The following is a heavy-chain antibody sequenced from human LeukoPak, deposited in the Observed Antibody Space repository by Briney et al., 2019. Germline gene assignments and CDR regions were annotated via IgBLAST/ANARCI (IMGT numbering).Heavy chain of an antibody. Sequence: PSETLSLTCAVYGGSFSGYYWSWIRQPPGKGLEWIGRIYTSGSTNYNPSLKSRVTMSVDTSKNQFSLKLSSVTAADTAVYYCARGFHDSSGYQGGFDYWGQGTLVTVSS. V-gene: IGHV4-59*10. J-gene: IGHJ4*02. CDR1: GGSFSGYY. CDR3: ARGFHDSSGYQGGFDY. CDR2: IYTSGST. D-gene: IGHD3-22*01.